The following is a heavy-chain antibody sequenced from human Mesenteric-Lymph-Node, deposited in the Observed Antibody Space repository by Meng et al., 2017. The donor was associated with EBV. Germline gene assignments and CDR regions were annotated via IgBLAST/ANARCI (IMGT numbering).Heavy chain of an antibody. CDR3: ARGSAVAGIDY. D-gene: IGHD6-19*01. Sequence: QVTLPESGQRRVMPSCTLSLTCMVSGGSTVSSDWWSWVRQPPGKGLEWIGEIYPSGSTNYNPSLKSRVTISVDKSKNQFSLKLSSVTAADTAVYYCARGSAVAGIDYWGQGTLVTVSS. CDR2: IYPSGST. J-gene: IGHJ4*02. V-gene: IGHV4-4*02. CDR1: GGSTVSSDW.